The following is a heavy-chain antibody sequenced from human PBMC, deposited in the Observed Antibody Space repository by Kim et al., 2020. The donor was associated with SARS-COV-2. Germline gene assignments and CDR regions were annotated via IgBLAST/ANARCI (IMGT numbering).Heavy chain of an antibody. CDR1: GYTFTSYA. CDR2: INAGNGNT. CDR3: ARVGGTSGSYYNVDAFDI. J-gene: IGHJ3*02. V-gene: IGHV1-3*01. D-gene: IGHD3-10*01. Sequence: ASVKVSCKASGYTFTSYAMHWVRQAPGQGLEWMGWINAGNGNTKYSQKFQGRVTITRDTSASTAYMELSSLRSEDTAVYYCARVGGTSGSYYNVDAFDIWGQGTMVTVSS.